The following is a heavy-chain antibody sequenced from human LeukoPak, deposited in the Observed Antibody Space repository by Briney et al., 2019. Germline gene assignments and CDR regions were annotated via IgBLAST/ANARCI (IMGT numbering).Heavy chain of an antibody. J-gene: IGHJ4*02. CDR2: ISSSSSTI. Sequence: GGSLRLSCAASGFTFSSYSMSWVRQAPGKGLEWVSYISSSSSTIYYADSVKGRFTISRDNGKNSLYLQVNSLRAEDTAVYYCARAIAAAGRLFDYWGQGTLVTVSS. D-gene: IGHD6-13*01. CDR3: ARAIAAAGRLFDY. V-gene: IGHV3-48*04. CDR1: GFTFSSYS.